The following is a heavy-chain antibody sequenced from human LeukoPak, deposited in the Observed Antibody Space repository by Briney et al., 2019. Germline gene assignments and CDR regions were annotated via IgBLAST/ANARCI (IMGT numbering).Heavy chain of an antibody. J-gene: IGHJ4*02. Sequence: PSETLSLTCTVSGGSISSYYWSWIRQPPGKGLEWIGSVYHRGNTYYNSSLKSRVTMSVDTSMNQFSLKLRSVTAADTAVYYCARAEVTTSSLDSWGQGTLVTVSS. CDR1: GGSISSYY. V-gene: IGHV4-59*04. CDR2: VYHRGNT. D-gene: IGHD4-17*01. CDR3: ARAEVTTSSLDS.